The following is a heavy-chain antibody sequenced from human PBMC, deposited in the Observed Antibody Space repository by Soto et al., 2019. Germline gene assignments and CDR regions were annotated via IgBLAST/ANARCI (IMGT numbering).Heavy chain of an antibody. D-gene: IGHD6-6*01. J-gene: IGHJ3*02. CDR2: ISGSGGGT. CDR3: AKKTDSSSPWGALDI. Sequence: EVQLLESGGGLVQPGGSLRLSCAASGFTFSSYAMTWVRQAPAQGLEWVSGISGSGGGTYYADSVKGRFTISRDSSKNTLYLQMDSLRAEHTAVYYCAKKTDSSSPWGALDIWGQGTMVSVSS. V-gene: IGHV3-23*01. CDR1: GFTFSSYA.